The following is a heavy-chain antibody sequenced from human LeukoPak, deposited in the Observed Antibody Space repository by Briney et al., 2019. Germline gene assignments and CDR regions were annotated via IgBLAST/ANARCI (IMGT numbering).Heavy chain of an antibody. CDR3: ARGMAAAGYYYYYMDV. D-gene: IGHD6-13*01. Sequence: ASVKVSCKASGYTFTGYYMHWVRQAPGQGREWMGWINPNSGGTNYAQKFQGRVTMTRDTSISTAYMELSRLRSDDTAVYYCARGMAAAGYYYYYMDVWGKGTTVTVSS. J-gene: IGHJ6*03. CDR2: INPNSGGT. CDR1: GYTFTGYY. V-gene: IGHV1-2*02.